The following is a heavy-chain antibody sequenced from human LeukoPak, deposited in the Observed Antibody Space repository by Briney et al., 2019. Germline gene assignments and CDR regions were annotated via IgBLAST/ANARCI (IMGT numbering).Heavy chain of an antibody. CDR1: GFTFSSYA. V-gene: IGHV3-23*01. Sequence: PGGSLRVSCAASGFTFSSYAMSWVRQAPGKGLEWVSAISGSGRSTYYADSVKGRFTISRDNSKNTLYLQMNSLRAEDTAVYYCAKGVDIVVVPAAMDYGMDVWGQGTTVTVSS. CDR3: AKGVDIVVVPAAMDYGMDV. CDR2: ISGSGRST. D-gene: IGHD2-2*01. J-gene: IGHJ6*02.